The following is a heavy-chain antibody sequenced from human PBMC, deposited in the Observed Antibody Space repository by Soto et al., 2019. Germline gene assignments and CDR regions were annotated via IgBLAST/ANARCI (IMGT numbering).Heavy chain of an antibody. CDR2: ISAHNDRT. V-gene: IGHV1-18*01. CDR3: ARDLYYSSGRYFDHDAFDI. Sequence: QVQLVQSGADVKKPGASVKVSCKASGYNFTSYGTSWVRQAPGQVLEWMGWISAHNDRTKYPRRFQGRVTMTTETPTSAVYMELGRLRSDDTAVYYCARDLYYSSGRYFDHDAFDIWGQGTVVTVSS. CDR1: GYNFTSYG. D-gene: IGHD6-19*01. J-gene: IGHJ3*02.